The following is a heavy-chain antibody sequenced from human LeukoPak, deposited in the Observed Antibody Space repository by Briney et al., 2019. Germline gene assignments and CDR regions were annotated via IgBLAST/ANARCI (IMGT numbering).Heavy chain of an antibody. CDR1: GYTFTSYD. V-gene: IGHV1-8*01. D-gene: IGHD3-22*01. CDR3: AREGYYDGRARADWFDP. J-gene: IGHJ5*02. Sequence: ASVKVSCKASGYTFTSYDINWVRQATGQGLEWMGWMNPNSGNTGYAQKFQGRVTITADKSTSTAYMELSSLRSEDTAVYYCAREGYYDGRARADWFDPWGQGTLVTVSS. CDR2: MNPNSGNT.